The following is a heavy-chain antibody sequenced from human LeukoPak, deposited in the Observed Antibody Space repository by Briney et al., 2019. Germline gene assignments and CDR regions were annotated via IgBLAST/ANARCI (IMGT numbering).Heavy chain of an antibody. J-gene: IGHJ3*02. D-gene: IGHD3-22*01. V-gene: IGHV4-59*01. Sequence: SETLSLTCTVSGGSISSYYWSWIRQPPGKGLEWIGYIYYSGSTNYNPSLKRRVTISVDTSKNQFSLKLSSVTAADTAVYYCARDRGDSSGSYAFDIWGQGTMVTVSS. CDR3: ARDRGDSSGSYAFDI. CDR2: IYYSGST. CDR1: GGSISSYY.